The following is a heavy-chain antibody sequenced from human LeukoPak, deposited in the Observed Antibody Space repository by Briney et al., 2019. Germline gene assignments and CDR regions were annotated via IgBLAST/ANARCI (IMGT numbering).Heavy chain of an antibody. CDR2: ISSSSSYI. CDR3: ARSQTMTIFDY. D-gene: IGHD4/OR15-4a*01. J-gene: IGHJ4*02. Sequence: GGSLRLSGAASGFTFSTYSLSWVRQAPGKGLEWVSSISSSSSYIYYADSVKGRFTISRDNAKNSLYLQMNSLRAEDTAVYYCARSQTMTIFDYWGQGTLVTVSS. V-gene: IGHV3-21*01. CDR1: GFTFSTYS.